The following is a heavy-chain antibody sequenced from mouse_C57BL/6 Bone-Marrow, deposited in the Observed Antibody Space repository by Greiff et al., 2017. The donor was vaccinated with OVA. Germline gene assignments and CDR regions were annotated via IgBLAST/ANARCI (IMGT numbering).Heavy chain of an antibody. CDR3: ARVLTTVVAHYAMDY. CDR1: GFTFSSYA. D-gene: IGHD1-1*01. V-gene: IGHV5-4*03. J-gene: IGHJ4*01. CDR2: ISDGGSYT. Sequence: EVMLVESGGGLVKPGGSLKLSCAASGFTFSSYAMSWVRQTPEKRLEWVATISDGGSYTYYPDNVKGRFTISRDNAKNNLYLQMSHLKSEDTAMYYCARVLTTVVAHYAMDYWGQGTSVTVSS.